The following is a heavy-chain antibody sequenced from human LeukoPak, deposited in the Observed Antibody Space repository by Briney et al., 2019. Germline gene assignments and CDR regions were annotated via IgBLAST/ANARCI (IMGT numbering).Heavy chain of an antibody. CDR1: GFTFSSYA. CDR2: ISGSGGST. J-gene: IGHJ4*02. V-gene: IGHV3-23*01. Sequence: GGSLRLSCATSGFTFSSYAMSWVRQAPGKGLEWVSAISGSGGSTYYADAVKGRFTISRDNSKNTLYLQMNSLRAEDTAVYHCARARGYSSGWSDYWGQGTLVTVSS. D-gene: IGHD6-19*01. CDR3: ARARGYSSGWSDY.